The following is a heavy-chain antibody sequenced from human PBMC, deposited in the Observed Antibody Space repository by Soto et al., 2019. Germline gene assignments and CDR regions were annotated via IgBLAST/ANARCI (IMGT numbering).Heavy chain of an antibody. V-gene: IGHV3-30*18. D-gene: IGHD2-15*01. CDR2: ISYDGSNK. CDR1: GFTFSSYG. J-gene: IGHJ6*02. Sequence: QVQLVESGGGVVQPGRSLRLSCAASGFTFSSYGMHWVRQAPGKGLEWVAVISYDGSNKYYADSVKGRFTISRDNSKNTLYLQMNSLRAEDTAVYYCAKVPLLPASGGMDVWGQGTTVTVSS. CDR3: AKVPLLPASGGMDV.